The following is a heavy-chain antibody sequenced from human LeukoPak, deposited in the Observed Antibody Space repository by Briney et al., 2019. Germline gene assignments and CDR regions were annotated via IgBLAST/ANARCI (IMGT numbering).Heavy chain of an antibody. J-gene: IGHJ4*02. Sequence: GRSLRLSCAASGFTFSSYGMHWVRQAPGKGLEWVAVISYDGSNKYYADSVKGRFTISRDNSKNTLYLQMNSLRAEDTAVYYCAREEAVAALDYWGQGTLVTVSS. CDR2: ISYDGSNK. CDR1: GFTFSSYG. CDR3: AREEAVAALDY. V-gene: IGHV3-30*03. D-gene: IGHD6-19*01.